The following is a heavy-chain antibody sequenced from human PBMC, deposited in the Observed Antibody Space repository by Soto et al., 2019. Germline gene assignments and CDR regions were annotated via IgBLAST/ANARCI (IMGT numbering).Heavy chain of an antibody. CDR1: GFTFSSYA. V-gene: IGHV3-23*01. CDR3: AKLPLHCSGGSCYSGISSYYFDY. CDR2: ISGSGGST. Sequence: EVQLLESGGGLVQPGGSLRLSCAASGFTFSSYAMSWVRQAPGKGLEWVSAISGSGGSTYYADSVKGRFTISRDNSKNTLYLQMNSLRAEDTAVYYCAKLPLHCSGGSCYSGISSYYFDYWGQGTLVTVSS. D-gene: IGHD2-15*01. J-gene: IGHJ4*02.